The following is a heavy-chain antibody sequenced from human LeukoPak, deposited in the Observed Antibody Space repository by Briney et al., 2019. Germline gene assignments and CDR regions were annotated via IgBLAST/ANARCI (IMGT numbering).Heavy chain of an antibody. CDR1: GFTFSSYA. CDR3: ARDFSGQPDY. CDR2: ISYDGSNK. D-gene: IGHD3-3*01. Sequence: PGGSLRLSCAASGFTFSSYAMHWVRQAPGKGLEWVAVISYDGSNKYYADSVKGRFTISRDNSKNTLYLQMNSLRAEDTAVYYCARDFSGQPDYWGQGTLVTVSS. V-gene: IGHV3-30*04. J-gene: IGHJ4*02.